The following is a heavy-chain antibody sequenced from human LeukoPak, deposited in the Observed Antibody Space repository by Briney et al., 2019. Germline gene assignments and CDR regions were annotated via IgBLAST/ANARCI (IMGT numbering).Heavy chain of an antibody. Sequence: PGGSLRLSCAASGFTFSSYEMNWVRQAPGKGREWASYISGSGRTIDYADSVKGRFTISRDNTKNSVYLQMNSLRAEDTAIYFCVRDAVMSPEVLLTAWDYFDCWGQGTLVTVSS. J-gene: IGHJ4*02. CDR1: GFTFSSYE. V-gene: IGHV3-48*03. D-gene: IGHD2-21*01. CDR3: VRDAVMSPEVLLTAWDYFDC. CDR2: ISGSGRTI.